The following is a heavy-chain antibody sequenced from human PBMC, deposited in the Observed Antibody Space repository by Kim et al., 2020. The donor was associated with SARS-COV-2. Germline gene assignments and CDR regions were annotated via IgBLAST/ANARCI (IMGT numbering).Heavy chain of an antibody. CDR3: ARDRDTAMVLLVLDY. Sequence: ASVKVSCKASGYTFTSYYMHWVRQAPGQGLEWMGIINPSGGSTSYAQKFQGRVTMTRDTSTSTVYMELSSLRSEDTAVYYCARDRDTAMVLLVLDYWGQGTLVTVSS. CDR2: INPSGGST. V-gene: IGHV1-46*01. CDR1: GYTFTSYY. J-gene: IGHJ4*02. D-gene: IGHD5-18*01.